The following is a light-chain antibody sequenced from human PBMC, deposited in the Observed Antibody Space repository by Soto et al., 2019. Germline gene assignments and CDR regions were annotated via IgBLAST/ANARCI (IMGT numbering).Light chain of an antibody. V-gene: IGLV2-23*02. CDR1: SSDVGSYNL. Sequence: QSVLTQPASGSGAPGQSITIPCTGTSSDVGSYNLVSWYRQHPGKAPKLMIYEVSKRPSGVSNRFSGSKSGNTASLTISGLQAEDEADYYCCSYAGSSTFFYVFGTGTKVTVL. CDR3: CSYAGSSTFFYV. J-gene: IGLJ1*01. CDR2: EVS.